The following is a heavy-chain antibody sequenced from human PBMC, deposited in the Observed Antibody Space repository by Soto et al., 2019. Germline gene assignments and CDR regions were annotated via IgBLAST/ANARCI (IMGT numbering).Heavy chain of an antibody. CDR1: GFTFISYW. CDR2: IKQDGSEK. J-gene: IGHJ4*02. CDR3: TRLYYDILTGYYPFDY. V-gene: IGHV3-7*01. Sequence: PGGSLRLSCAASGFTFISYWMIWVRHAPCKGLEWVANIKQDGSEKYYVDSVKGRFTISRDNAKNSLYLQMNSLRAEDTAVYYCTRLYYDILTGYYPFDYWGQGTLVTVSS. D-gene: IGHD3-9*01.